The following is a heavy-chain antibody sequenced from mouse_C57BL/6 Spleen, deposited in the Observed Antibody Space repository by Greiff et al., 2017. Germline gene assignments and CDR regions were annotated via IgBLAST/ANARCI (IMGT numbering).Heavy chain of an antibody. CDR2: IYPGDGDT. D-gene: IGHD2-10*02. CDR1: GYAFSSSW. Sequence: QVQLQQSGPELVKPGASVKISCKASGYAFSSSWMNWVKQRPGKGLEWIGRIYPGDGDTNYNGKFKGKATLTADKSSSPAYMQHSSLTSGDAAVYFCARGGMGKRNAMDCWGQGTSVTVSS. J-gene: IGHJ4*01. CDR3: ARGGMGKRNAMDC. V-gene: IGHV1-82*01.